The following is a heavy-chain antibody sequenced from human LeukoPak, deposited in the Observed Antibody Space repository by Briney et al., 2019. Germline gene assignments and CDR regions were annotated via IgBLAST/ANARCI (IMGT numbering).Heavy chain of an antibody. CDR3: AKDEDTPRAAGTDY. CDR2: IRYDGSNK. V-gene: IGHV3-30*02. CDR1: GFTFSSYG. D-gene: IGHD6-13*01. J-gene: IGHJ4*02. Sequence: PGGSLRLSCAASGFTFSSYGMHWVRQAPGKGLEWVAFIRYDGSNKCYADSVKGRFTISRDNSKNTLYLQMNSLRAEDTAVYYCAKDEDTPRAAGTDYWGQGTLVTVSS.